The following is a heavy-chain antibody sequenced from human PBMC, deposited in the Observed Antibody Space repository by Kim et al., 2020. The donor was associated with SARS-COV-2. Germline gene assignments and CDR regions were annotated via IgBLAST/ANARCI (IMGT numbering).Heavy chain of an antibody. D-gene: IGHD3-10*01. J-gene: IGHJ4*02. CDR1: GYTFTSYG. CDR2: ISAYNGNT. Sequence: ASVKVSCKASGYTFTSYGISWVRQAPGQGLEWMGWISAYNGNTNYAQKLQGRVTMTTDTSTSTAYMELRSLRSDDTAVYYCARDQFWGSGSYSGIELSYWGQGTLVTVSS. V-gene: IGHV1-18*01. CDR3: ARDQFWGSGSYSGIELSY.